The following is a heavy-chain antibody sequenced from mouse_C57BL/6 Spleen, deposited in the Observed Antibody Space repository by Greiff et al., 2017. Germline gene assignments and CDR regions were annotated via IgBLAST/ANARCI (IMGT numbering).Heavy chain of an antibody. CDR2: ISDGGSYT. D-gene: IGHD1-1*01. J-gene: IGHJ4*01. V-gene: IGHV5-4*01. CDR1: GFTFSGYA. CDR3: AREGSTTVGAHYYAMDY. Sequence: EVQLVESGGGLVKPGGSLKLSCAASGFTFSGYAMSWVRQTPEKRLEWVATISDGGSYTYYPDNVKGRFTISSDNAKNNLYLQMSHLKSEDTAMYYCAREGSTTVGAHYYAMDYWGQGTSVTVSS.